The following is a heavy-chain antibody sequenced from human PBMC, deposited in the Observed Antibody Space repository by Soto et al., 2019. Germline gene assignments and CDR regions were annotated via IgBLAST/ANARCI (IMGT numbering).Heavy chain of an antibody. CDR2: IIPILGIA. J-gene: IGHJ6*03. V-gene: IGHV1-69*02. D-gene: IGHD3-3*01. CDR1: GGTFSSYT. CDR3: ARTTPDYDFWSGNTENYYYYYMDV. Sequence: ASVKVSCKASGGTFSSYTISWVRQAPGQGLEWMGRIIPILGIANYAQKCQGRVTITADKATSPAYMELSSLRSEDTAVYYCARTTPDYDFWSGNTENYYYYYMDVWGKGTTVTVSS.